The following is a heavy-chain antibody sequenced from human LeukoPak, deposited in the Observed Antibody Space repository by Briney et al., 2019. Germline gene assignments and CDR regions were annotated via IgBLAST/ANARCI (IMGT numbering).Heavy chain of an antibody. Sequence: ASVKVSCKASGYTFTGYYMHWVRQAPGQGLEWMGRINPNSGGTNYAQKFQGRVTMTRDTSISTAYMELSRLRSDDTAVYYCARGYYDSSGYYGYYYYYMDVWGKGTTVTISS. CDR2: INPNSGGT. CDR1: GYTFTGYY. CDR3: ARGYYDSSGYYGYYYYYMDV. D-gene: IGHD3-22*01. J-gene: IGHJ6*03. V-gene: IGHV1-2*06.